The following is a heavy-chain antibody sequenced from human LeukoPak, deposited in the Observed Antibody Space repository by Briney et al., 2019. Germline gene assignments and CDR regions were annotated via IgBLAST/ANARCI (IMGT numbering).Heavy chain of an antibody. V-gene: IGHV4-59*08. CDR1: GGPISSYY. CDR2: VYYSGST. D-gene: IGHD3-10*01. CDR3: ARVRIYGSGSDHFDY. Sequence: SETLSLTCTVSGGPISSYYWSWIRQPPGKGLEWIGYVYYSGSTNYNPSLKSRVTISVDTSKNQFSLKLSSVTAADTAVYYCARVRIYGSGSDHFDYWGQGTLVTVSS. J-gene: IGHJ4*02.